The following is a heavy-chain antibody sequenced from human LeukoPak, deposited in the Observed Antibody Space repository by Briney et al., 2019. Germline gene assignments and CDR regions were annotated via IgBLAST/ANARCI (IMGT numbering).Heavy chain of an antibody. Sequence: PGGSLRLSCAASGFTFSNYAMSWVRQAPGKGLEWFSAISDGGGSTYHADSVKGRFTISRDNFKNTLFLQMNSLRGEDTAVYYCAKGSSDGRPYYFDYWGQGTLVTVSS. J-gene: IGHJ4*02. CDR3: AKGSSDGRPYYFDY. D-gene: IGHD5-24*01. CDR1: GFTFSNYA. CDR2: ISDGGGST. V-gene: IGHV3-23*01.